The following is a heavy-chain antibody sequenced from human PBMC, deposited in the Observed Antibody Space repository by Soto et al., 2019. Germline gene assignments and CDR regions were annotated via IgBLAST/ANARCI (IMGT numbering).Heavy chain of an antibody. V-gene: IGHV3-9*01. J-gene: IGHJ4*02. CDR3: AKDRITARGFAFDY. Sequence: GGSLRLSCAASGFTFDDYAMHWVRQVPGKGLEWVSGINWNSGSIGYGDSVKGRFAISRDNAKNSLHLQMNSLSAEDTAFYYCAKDRITARGFAFDYWGQGTLVTVSS. D-gene: IGHD6-25*01. CDR1: GFTFDDYA. CDR2: INWNSGSI.